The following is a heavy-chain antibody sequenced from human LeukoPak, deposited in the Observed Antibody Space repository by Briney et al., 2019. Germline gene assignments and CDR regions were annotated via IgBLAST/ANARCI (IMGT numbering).Heavy chain of an antibody. V-gene: IGHV1-2*02. D-gene: IGHD6-19*01. CDR1: GYTFIDYY. CDR3: ARYNGGCHGNDY. CDR2: INPNSGGT. Sequence: GASVKVSCKASGYTFIDYYIHWVRQAPGQGLEWMGWINPNSGGTNYAQEFQGRVTMARDTSINTAYMELSRLRSDDTAIYYCARYNGGCHGNDYWGQGTLVTVSS. J-gene: IGHJ4*02.